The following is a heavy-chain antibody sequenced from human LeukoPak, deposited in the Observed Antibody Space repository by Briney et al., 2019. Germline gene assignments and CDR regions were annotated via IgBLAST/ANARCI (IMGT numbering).Heavy chain of an antibody. CDR2: ISAYNGNT. D-gene: IGHD4-23*01. CDR3: ARIHDYGGKSPRGWYFDL. Sequence: ASVTVSCKASGYTFTSYGISWVRQAPGQGLEWMGWISAYNGNTNYAQKLQGRVTMTTDTSTSTAYMELRSLRSDDTAVYYCARIHDYGGKSPRGWYFDLWGRGTLVTVSS. J-gene: IGHJ2*01. V-gene: IGHV1-18*01. CDR1: GYTFTSYG.